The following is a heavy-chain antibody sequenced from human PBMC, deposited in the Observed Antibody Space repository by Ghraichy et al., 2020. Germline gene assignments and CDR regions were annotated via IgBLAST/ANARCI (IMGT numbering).Heavy chain of an antibody. CDR2: MNPNSGNT. Sequence: ASVKVSCKASEYTFSTYDINWVRQATGQGLEWMGWMNPNSGNTGYAHKFQGRVTMTRNTSISTAYMELSSLRSEDTAVYYCARGFLPGGSGSYYIADYWGQGTLVTVSS. V-gene: IGHV1-8*01. J-gene: IGHJ4*02. CDR3: ARGFLPGGSGSYYIADY. D-gene: IGHD3-10*01. CDR1: EYTFSTYD.